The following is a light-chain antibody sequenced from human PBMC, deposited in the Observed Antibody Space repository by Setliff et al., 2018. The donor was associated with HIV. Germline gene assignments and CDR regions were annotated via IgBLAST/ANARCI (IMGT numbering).Light chain of an antibody. Sequence: QSVLTQPASVSGSPGQSITISCTGTSSDVGTYNFVSWYQQHPGKAPKLMIYDVSNRPSGVSNRFSGSKSGNTASLTISGLQAEDEADYYCSSYAGSNNVFGTGTKVTVL. J-gene: IGLJ1*01. CDR3: SSYAGSNNV. CDR2: DVS. V-gene: IGLV2-14*03. CDR1: SSDVGTYNF.